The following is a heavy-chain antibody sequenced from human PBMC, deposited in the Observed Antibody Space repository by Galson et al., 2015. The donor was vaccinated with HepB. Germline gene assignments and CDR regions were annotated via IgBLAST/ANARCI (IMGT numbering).Heavy chain of an antibody. D-gene: IGHD5-18*01. CDR2: IYSAGYT. J-gene: IGHJ4*02. CDR1: GLTVNSNY. V-gene: IGHV3-66*01. Sequence: SLRLSCALSGLTVNSNYMNWVRQAPGKGLEWVSVIYSAGYTYYADSVKGRFTISRDNSKNTLYLQMNSLRAEDTAVYYCARAASANSYGFLGHWGQGTLVTVSS. CDR3: ARAASANSYGFLGH.